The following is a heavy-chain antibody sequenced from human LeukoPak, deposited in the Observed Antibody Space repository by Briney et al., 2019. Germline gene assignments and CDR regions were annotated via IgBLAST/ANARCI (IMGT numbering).Heavy chain of an antibody. Sequence: GGSLRLSCAASGFTFSSYWKTWVRQAPGKGLEWVANIKQDGSEKYYVDSVKGRFTISRDNAKNSLYLQVNSLRAEDTAVYYCARENDSGWSGPFDYWGQGTLVTVSS. CDR2: IKQDGSEK. CDR1: GFTFSSYW. J-gene: IGHJ4*02. V-gene: IGHV3-7*03. D-gene: IGHD6-19*01. CDR3: ARENDSGWSGPFDY.